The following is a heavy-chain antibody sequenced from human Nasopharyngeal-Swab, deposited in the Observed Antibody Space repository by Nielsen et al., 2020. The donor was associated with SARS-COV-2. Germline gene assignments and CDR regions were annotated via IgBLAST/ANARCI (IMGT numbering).Heavy chain of an antibody. Sequence: VRQAPGKGLEWIGEIYHSGSTNYNPSLKSRVTISVDKSKNQFSLKLSSVTAADTAVYFCARGWTGQYFLDYWGQGTLVTVSS. D-gene: IGHD3/OR15-3a*01. CDR3: ARGWTGQYFLDY. V-gene: IGHV4-4*01. J-gene: IGHJ4*02. CDR2: IYHSGST.